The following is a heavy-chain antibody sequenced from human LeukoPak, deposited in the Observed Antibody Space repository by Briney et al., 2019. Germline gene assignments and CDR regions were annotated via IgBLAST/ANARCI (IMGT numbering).Heavy chain of an antibody. CDR2: ISSSGSTI. CDR3: AKDLKWSTSCYFDY. CDR1: GFTFSDYY. V-gene: IGHV3-11*01. D-gene: IGHD2-2*01. Sequence: GGSLRLSCAASGFTFSDYYMSWIRQAPGKGLEWVSYISSSGSTIYYADSVKGRFTISRDNAKNSLYLQMNSLRAEDTAVYYCAKDLKWSTSCYFDYWGQGTLVTVSS. J-gene: IGHJ4*02.